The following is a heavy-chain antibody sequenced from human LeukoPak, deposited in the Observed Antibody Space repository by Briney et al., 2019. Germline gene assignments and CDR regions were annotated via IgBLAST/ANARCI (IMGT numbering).Heavy chain of an antibody. Sequence: GGSLRLSCAASGFTFSSYSMNWVRQARGKGLEWVSSISSSSSYIYYADSVKGRFTISRDNAKNSLYLQMNSLRAEDTAVYYCAREGDLMIVTMVYYYMDVWGKGTTVTVSS. CDR1: GFTFSSYS. V-gene: IGHV3-21*01. J-gene: IGHJ6*03. CDR2: ISSSSSYI. CDR3: AREGDLMIVTMVYYYMDV. D-gene: IGHD3-22*01.